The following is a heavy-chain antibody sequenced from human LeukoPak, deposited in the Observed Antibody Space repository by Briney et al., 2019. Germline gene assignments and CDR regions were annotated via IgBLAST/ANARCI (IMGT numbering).Heavy chain of an antibody. V-gene: IGHV3-23*01. J-gene: IGHJ4*02. CDR3: AKATDRSGWYSAIDY. CDR1: GFTFSSYA. Sequence: PGGSLRLSCAASGFTFSSYAMTWVRQAPGKGLEWVSTISGSDGSTYYADSVKGRFTISRDNSKNTLYLQMNSLRAEDTAVYYCAKATDRSGWYSAIDYWGQGTLVTVSS. CDR2: ISGSDGST. D-gene: IGHD6-19*01.